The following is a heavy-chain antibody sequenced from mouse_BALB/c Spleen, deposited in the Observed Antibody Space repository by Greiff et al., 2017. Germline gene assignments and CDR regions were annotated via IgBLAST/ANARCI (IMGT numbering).Heavy chain of an antibody. D-gene: IGHD2-4*01. CDR3: ARGSMITTGYAMDY. Sequence: EVQLVESGGGLVQPGGSRKLSCAASGFTFSSFGMHWVRQAPEKGLEWVAYISSGSSTIYYADTVKGRFTISRDNPKNTLFLQMTSLRSEDTAMYYCARGSMITTGYAMDYWGQGTSVTVSS. J-gene: IGHJ4*01. V-gene: IGHV5-17*02. CDR1: GFTFSSFG. CDR2: ISSGSSTI.